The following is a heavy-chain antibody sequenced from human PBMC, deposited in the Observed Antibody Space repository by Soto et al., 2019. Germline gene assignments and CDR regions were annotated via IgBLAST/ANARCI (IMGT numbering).Heavy chain of an antibody. CDR3: ARTYGGNSFGRAFDI. J-gene: IGHJ3*02. CDR2: IYPGDSDT. CDR1: GYSFTSYW. V-gene: IGHV5-51*01. Sequence: PGESLKISCKGSGYSFTSYWIGWVRQMPGKGLAWVGIIYPGDSDTRYSPSFQGQVTITADKSISTAYLQWSSLKASDTAMYYCARTYGGNSFGRAFDIWGQGTMVTVSS. D-gene: IGHD2-21*02.